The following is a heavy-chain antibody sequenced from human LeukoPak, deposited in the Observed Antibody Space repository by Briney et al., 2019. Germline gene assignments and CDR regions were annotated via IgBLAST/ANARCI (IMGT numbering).Heavy chain of an antibody. CDR3: ARGQPSRATDY. CDR2: INHSGST. CDR1: GGSFSGYY. Sequence: PSETLSLTCAVYGGSFSGYYWSWIRQPPGKGLEWIGEINHSGSTNYNPSLKSRVTISVDTSKNQFSLKLSSVTAADTAVYYCARGQPSRATDYWGQGTLVTVSP. J-gene: IGHJ4*02. D-gene: IGHD2-2*01. V-gene: IGHV4-34*01.